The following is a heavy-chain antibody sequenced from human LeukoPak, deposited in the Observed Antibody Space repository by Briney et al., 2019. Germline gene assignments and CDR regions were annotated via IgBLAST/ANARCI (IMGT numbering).Heavy chain of an antibody. J-gene: IGHJ4*02. V-gene: IGHV3-23*01. D-gene: IGHD4-17*01. CDR2: ISGSGGST. CDR1: GFTFSSYA. Sequence: GGSLRLSCAASGFTFSSYAMSWVRQAPGKGLEWVSAISGSGGSTYYADSVKGRFTISRDNSKNTLYLQMNSLRAEDTAVYYCAKDYDLHDYGDSYFDYWGQGTLVTVSS. CDR3: AKDYDLHDYGDSYFDY.